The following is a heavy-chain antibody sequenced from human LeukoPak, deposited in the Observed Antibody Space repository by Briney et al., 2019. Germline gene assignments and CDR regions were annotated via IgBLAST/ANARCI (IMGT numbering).Heavy chain of an antibody. Sequence: APVKVSCKASGYTFTSYYMHWVRQAPGQGLEWMGWISAYNGDTNYAQKLQGRVTMTTDTSTSTAYMELRSLRSDDTAVYYCARDYQIHYGSGRYDYWGQGTLVTVSS. CDR2: ISAYNGDT. J-gene: IGHJ4*02. D-gene: IGHD3-10*01. V-gene: IGHV1-18*04. CDR3: ARDYQIHYGSGRYDY. CDR1: GYTFTSYY.